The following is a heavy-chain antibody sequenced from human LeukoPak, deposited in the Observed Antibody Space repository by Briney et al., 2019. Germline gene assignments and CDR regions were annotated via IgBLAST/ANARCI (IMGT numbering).Heavy chain of an antibody. Sequence: GGSLRLSCAASGFSFSNAWMTWARQAPGKGLEWVASIKSKTDGGTTDYAAPVQGRFTISRDDSRNMLYLQMNSLKTEDTAVYYCTTLNDHNDGSVYLPVWGQGTLVTVSS. V-gene: IGHV3-15*01. CDR3: TTLNDHNDGSVYLPV. CDR2: IKSKTDGGTT. J-gene: IGHJ4*02. CDR1: GFSFSNAW. D-gene: IGHD3-22*01.